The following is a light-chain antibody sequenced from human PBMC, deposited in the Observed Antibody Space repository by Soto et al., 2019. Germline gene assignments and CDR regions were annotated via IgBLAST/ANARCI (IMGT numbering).Light chain of an antibody. V-gene: IGKV1-5*03. CDR2: KAS. Sequence: DLQMTPSPSTPSASVGDRVTITFRASQSISVWLAWYQQKAGKAPNLLIYKASRLESGVPSRFSGSGSETEFTLTISGLQPGDSATYYCQQYNSYSPTFGQGTKVDIK. CDR1: QSISVW. J-gene: IGKJ1*01. CDR3: QQYNSYSPT.